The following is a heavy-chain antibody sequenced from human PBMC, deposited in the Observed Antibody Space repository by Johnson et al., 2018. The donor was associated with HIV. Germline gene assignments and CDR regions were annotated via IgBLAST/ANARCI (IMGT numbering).Heavy chain of an antibody. CDR1: GFTFSSYG. CDR3: AKAHRVDCSGGSCYHDAFDI. Sequence: QVQLVESGGGLVQPGGSLRLSCAASGFTFSSYGMHWVRQAPGKGLEWVAFIRYDGSKKYYVDSVKGRFTISRDNSKNTLYLQMNSLRAEDTAVYYCAKAHRVDCSGGSCYHDAFDIWGQGTMVTVSS. D-gene: IGHD2-15*01. V-gene: IGHV3-30*02. CDR2: IRYDGSKK. J-gene: IGHJ3*02.